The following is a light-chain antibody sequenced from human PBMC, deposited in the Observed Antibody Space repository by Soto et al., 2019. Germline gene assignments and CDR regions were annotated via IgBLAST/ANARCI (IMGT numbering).Light chain of an antibody. CDR3: QHYHNLPMYT. Sequence: DIQMTQSPSSLSASVGDRVTITCQASLDIDNYLNWYQQKPGEAPKLVIYAASILETGVPSRFSGTGSGTDFTFTISCLQPEDVATYYCQHYHNLPMYTFGQGTRLEIK. CDR2: AAS. J-gene: IGKJ2*01. CDR1: LDIDNY. V-gene: IGKV1-33*01.